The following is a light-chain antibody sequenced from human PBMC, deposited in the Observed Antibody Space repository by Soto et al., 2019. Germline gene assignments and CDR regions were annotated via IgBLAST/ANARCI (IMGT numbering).Light chain of an antibody. CDR3: CSYAVSNTYL. CDR1: DSDVGSHNL. CDR2: EVT. Sequence: QSALTQPASVSASPGQSITISCTGTDSDVGSHNLVSWYQLHPGKAPKLMIYEVTKRPSGVTNRFSGSKSGNTAPLTIAGLQAEDEADYYCCSYAVSNTYLFGNGTKVTVL. V-gene: IGLV2-23*02. J-gene: IGLJ1*01.